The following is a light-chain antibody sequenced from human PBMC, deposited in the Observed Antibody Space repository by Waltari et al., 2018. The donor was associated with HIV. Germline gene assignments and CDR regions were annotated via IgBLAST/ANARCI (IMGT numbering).Light chain of an antibody. V-gene: IGLV3-21*02. J-gene: IGLJ1*01. CDR2: DDT. CDR1: SIGTKS. CDR3: QVWDASTTQPLV. Sequence: SYVVTQPPSVSVAPGQTARISCGGDSIGTKSVHWCQQKSGLAPVLVIYDDTDRPSGIPERFSGSNSGNTATLTIYRVEAEDEGDYYCQVWDASTTQPLVFGSGTKVTAL.